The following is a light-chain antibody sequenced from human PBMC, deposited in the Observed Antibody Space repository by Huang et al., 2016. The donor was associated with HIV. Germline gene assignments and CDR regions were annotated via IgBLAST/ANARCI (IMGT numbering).Light chain of an antibody. CDR1: QSVYTT. J-gene: IGKJ2*01. CDR2: AAS. Sequence: VMMSQSTATLAASPGERVTLSCGASQSVYTTLAWYQQKPCQPPRLLIYAASTWATGVPARFAGSGSGTEFTLTIDSLQSDDFAVYYCQQYNKWPPEYTFGQGTRLEIK. V-gene: IGKV3-15*01. CDR3: QQYNKWPPEYT.